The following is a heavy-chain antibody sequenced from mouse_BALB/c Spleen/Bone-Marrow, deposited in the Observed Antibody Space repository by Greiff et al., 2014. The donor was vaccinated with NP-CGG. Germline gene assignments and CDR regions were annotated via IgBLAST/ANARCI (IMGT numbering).Heavy chain of an antibody. D-gene: IGHD2-14*01. V-gene: IGHV14-3*02. CDR2: IDPANGNT. CDR1: GFNIKDTY. Sequence: VHVKQSGAELVKPGASVKLSCTASGFNIKDTYMHWVKQRPEQGLEWIGRIDPANGNTKYDPKFQGKATITADTSSNTAYLQLSSLTSEDTAVYYCARGYDEGFVYWGQGTLVTVSA. J-gene: IGHJ3*01. CDR3: ARGYDEGFVY.